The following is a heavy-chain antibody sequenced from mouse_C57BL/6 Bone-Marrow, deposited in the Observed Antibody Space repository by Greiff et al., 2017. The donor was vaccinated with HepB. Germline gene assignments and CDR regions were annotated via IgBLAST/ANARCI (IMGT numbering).Heavy chain of an antibody. D-gene: IGHD4-1*01. J-gene: IGHJ2*01. Sequence: EVMLVESEGGLVQPGSSMKLSCTASGFTFSDYYMAWVRQVPEKGLEWVANINYDGSSTYYLDALKSRFIISRDNAKNILYLQMSSLKSEDTATYYCARRRTGTYDYWGQGTTLTVSS. CDR3: ARRRTGTYDY. CDR1: GFTFSDYY. V-gene: IGHV5-16*01. CDR2: INYDGSST.